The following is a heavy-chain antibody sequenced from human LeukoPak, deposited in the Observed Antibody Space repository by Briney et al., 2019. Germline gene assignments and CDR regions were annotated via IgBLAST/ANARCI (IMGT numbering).Heavy chain of an antibody. Sequence: GGSLRLSCAASGFTFSNCVMHWARQAPGKGLEWVAVISDDGSNKFYADSVKGRSTISRDSSKNTLYLQLNSLRVEDTAVYYCARDQGWKTFSYYMDVWGEGTTVTVSS. CDR1: GFTFSNCV. J-gene: IGHJ6*03. CDR2: ISDDGSNK. D-gene: IGHD1-1*01. CDR3: ARDQGWKTFSYYMDV. V-gene: IGHV3-30*01.